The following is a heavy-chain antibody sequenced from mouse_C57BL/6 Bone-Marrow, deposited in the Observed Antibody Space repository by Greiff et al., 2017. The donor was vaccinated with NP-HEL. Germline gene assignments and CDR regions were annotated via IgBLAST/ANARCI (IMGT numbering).Heavy chain of an antibody. Sequence: VQLQESGAELMKPGASVKLSCKATGYTFTGYWIEWVKQRPGHGLEWIGEILPGSGSTNYNEKFKGKATFTADTSSNTAYMQLSSLTTEDSAIYYCAKGAYGSSFAYWGQGTLVTVSA. CDR1: GYTFTGYW. D-gene: IGHD1-1*01. CDR3: AKGAYGSSFAY. V-gene: IGHV1-9*01. CDR2: ILPGSGST. J-gene: IGHJ3*01.